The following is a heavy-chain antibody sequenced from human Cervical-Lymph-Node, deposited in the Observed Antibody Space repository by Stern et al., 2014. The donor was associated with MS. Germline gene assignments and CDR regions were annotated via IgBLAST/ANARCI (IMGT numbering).Heavy chain of an antibody. V-gene: IGHV1-18*01. CDR3: ARDRANYGVFDY. CDR2: ISGHNGVT. D-gene: IGHD4-17*01. CDR1: GYTFTDYG. J-gene: IGHJ4*02. Sequence: QVQLVQSGGGVKQPGASVKVSCKTSGYTFTDYGVTWVRLAPGQGLEWMGWISGHNGVTNDARKFQDRVTITTDTSTNTAYLELRSLRADDTAIYYCARDRANYGVFDYWGQGSRVTVSA.